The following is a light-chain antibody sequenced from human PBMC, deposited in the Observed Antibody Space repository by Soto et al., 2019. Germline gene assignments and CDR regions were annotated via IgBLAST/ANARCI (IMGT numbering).Light chain of an antibody. Sequence: DTLMTQSPSSVSASIGDRVILTCRASRDISTCLAWYQQKPGQAPKLLISKASNLQSGVPSRFSGSGSGREFTLIISSLQPDDFATYFCHQANSLPRTFGQGTTVEIK. V-gene: IGKV1-12*01. J-gene: IGKJ1*01. CDR3: HQANSLPRT. CDR1: RDISTC. CDR2: KAS.